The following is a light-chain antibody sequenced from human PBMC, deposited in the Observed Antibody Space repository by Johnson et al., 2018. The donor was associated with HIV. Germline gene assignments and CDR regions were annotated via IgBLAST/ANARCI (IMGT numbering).Light chain of an antibody. CDR1: SSNIGNNY. CDR2: ENT. CDR3: GTWDSSLSAVGV. J-gene: IGLJ1*01. Sequence: QSVLTQPPSVSAAPGQTVTISCSGSSSNIGNNYVSWYQQLPGTAPKLLIYENTKRPSGIPDRFSGSKSGTSATLGITGLQTGDEADYYCGTWDSSLSAVGVFGTGTKVTVL. V-gene: IGLV1-51*02.